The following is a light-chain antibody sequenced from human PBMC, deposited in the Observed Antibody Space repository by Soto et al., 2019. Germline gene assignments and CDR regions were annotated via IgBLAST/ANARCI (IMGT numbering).Light chain of an antibody. Sequence: ALRLTQTPSSLSASVGDRVSMTCRASQVIRSALAWYQQKPGNAPKLLIYDASTLEVGVPSRFSGSGSGTDFTLTISSLQPEDFATYYCQQFHSSAIAFGPGTRLEIK. CDR1: QVIRSA. CDR3: QQFHSSAIA. CDR2: DAS. J-gene: IGKJ5*01. V-gene: IGKV1-13*02.